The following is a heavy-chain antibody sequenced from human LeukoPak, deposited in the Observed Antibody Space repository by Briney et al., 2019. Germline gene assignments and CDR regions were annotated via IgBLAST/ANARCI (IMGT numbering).Heavy chain of an antibody. CDR3: ARRLTASGKHYFDY. V-gene: IGHV3-48*01. Sequence: GGSLRLSCAASGFTFSTYNMNWVRQAPGKGLEWVSYISSSSGTIYYADSVQGRFTISRHNAKNSLYLQMNSMRAEDTAVYYCARRLTASGKHYFDYWGQGTLVTVSS. D-gene: IGHD6-13*01. CDR1: GFTFSTYN. CDR2: ISSSSGTI. J-gene: IGHJ4*02.